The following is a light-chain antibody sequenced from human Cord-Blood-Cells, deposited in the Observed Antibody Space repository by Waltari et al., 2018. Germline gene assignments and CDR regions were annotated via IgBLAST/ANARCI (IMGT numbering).Light chain of an antibody. J-gene: IGKJ1*01. CDR2: GAS. Sequence: EIVLTQSPGTLSLSPGERATLSCRASQSVSNSYLAWYQQKPGQAPGLLIYGASSRATGIPDRFSGSGSGTDFTLTISRLEPEDFAVYYCQQYGSSRTFGQGTKVEIK. V-gene: IGKV3-20*01. CDR3: QQYGSSRT. CDR1: QSVSNSY.